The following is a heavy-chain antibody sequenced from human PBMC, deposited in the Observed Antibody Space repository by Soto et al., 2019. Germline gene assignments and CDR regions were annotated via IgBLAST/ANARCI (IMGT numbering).Heavy chain of an antibody. V-gene: IGHV3-23*01. CDR1: GFTFSSSG. J-gene: IGHJ5*02. D-gene: IGHD5-18*01. CDR3: AKGTANPGP. CDR2: IGGSVFYT. Sequence: VQLLGSGGGLVQPGGSLRLSCVASGFTFSSSGMSWVRQAPGKGLEWVSSIGGSVFYTSYADAVKGRFTISRDNSENTLYLQMNSLRGEDTATYYCAKGTANPGPWGQGTLVTVSS.